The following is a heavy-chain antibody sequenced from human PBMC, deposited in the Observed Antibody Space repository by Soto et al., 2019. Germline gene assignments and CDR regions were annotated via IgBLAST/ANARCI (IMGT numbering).Heavy chain of an antibody. CDR3: ARSLWFGELH. CDR2: IYWDNDK. D-gene: IGHD3-10*01. Sequence: QITLKESGPTLVKPTQTLTLTCSFSGFSLSTTGVGVGWIRQSPGKALEWLAIIYWDNDKRYSPSLKSRVIITKDTSKSQVVLTVTNMDPVDTGTYYCARSLWFGELHWGQGALVTVSS. CDR1: GFSLSTTGVG. V-gene: IGHV2-5*02. J-gene: IGHJ4*02.